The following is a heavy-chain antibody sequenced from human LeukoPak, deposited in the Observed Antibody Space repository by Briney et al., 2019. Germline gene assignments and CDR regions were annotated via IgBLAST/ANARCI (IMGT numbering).Heavy chain of an antibody. J-gene: IGHJ6*03. CDR3: ARDPPPDYYGSGSRSLGYYMDV. Sequence: PSETLSLTCTVSGGSISSGSYYWSWIRQPAGKGLEWIGRIYTSGSTNYNPSLKSRVTISVDTSKNQFSLKLSSVTAADTAVYYCARDPPPDYYGSGSRSLGYYMDVWGKGTTVTVSS. V-gene: IGHV4-61*02. D-gene: IGHD3-10*01. CDR1: GGSISSGSYY. CDR2: IYTSGST.